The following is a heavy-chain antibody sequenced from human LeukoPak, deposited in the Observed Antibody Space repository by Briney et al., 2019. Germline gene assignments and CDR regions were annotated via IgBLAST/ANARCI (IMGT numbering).Heavy chain of an antibody. CDR1: GGSFSGYY. CDR3: ARHRYGGLRYLRTGWFDP. Sequence: PSETLSLTCAVYGGSFSGYYWSWIRQPPGKGLEWIGEINHSGSTNYNPSLKSRVTISVDTSKNQFSLKLSSVTAADTAVYYCARHRYGGLRYLRTGWFDPWGQGTLVTVSS. V-gene: IGHV4-34*01. D-gene: IGHD3-9*01. CDR2: INHSGST. J-gene: IGHJ5*02.